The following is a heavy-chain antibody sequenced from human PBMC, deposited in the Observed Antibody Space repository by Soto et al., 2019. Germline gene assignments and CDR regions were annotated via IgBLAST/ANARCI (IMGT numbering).Heavy chain of an antibody. D-gene: IGHD4-17*01. V-gene: IGHV3-33*01. CDR3: ARGAPTDYGDCDH. CDR1: GLTFISYG. J-gene: IGHJ4*02. CDR2: IWYDGSKL. Sequence: TGGFLRLCCAASGLTFISYGMHRVLKAPDKGLEWVAVIWYDGSKLYYAGSVKGRFTISRDNSKNTLYLQMNSLRAEDTAVYYCARGAPTDYGDCDHWGQGTLVTVSS.